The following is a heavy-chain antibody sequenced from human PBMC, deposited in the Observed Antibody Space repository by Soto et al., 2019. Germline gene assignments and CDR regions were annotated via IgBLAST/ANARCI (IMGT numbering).Heavy chain of an antibody. CDR3: ARHLTAVAAAMAF. Sequence: SETLSLTCAVSGYSITNGYYWGWVRQPPGKGLECIVSIYHSGNTYYNPSLKSRVTISLDTSKNQFSLRLRSVTAADTAIYFCARHLTAVAAAMAFWGQGIPVTVSS. CDR1: GYSITNGYY. CDR2: IYHSGNT. D-gene: IGHD6-19*01. V-gene: IGHV4-38-2*01. J-gene: IGHJ4*02.